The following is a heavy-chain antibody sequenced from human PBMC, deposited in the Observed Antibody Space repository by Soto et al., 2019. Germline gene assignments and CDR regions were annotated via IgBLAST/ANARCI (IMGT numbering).Heavy chain of an antibody. J-gene: IGHJ4*02. CDR3: ASHSNRNYGLYYFDY. CDR1: GGSVSSYY. D-gene: IGHD4-4*01. CDR2: IYYSGST. V-gene: IGHV4-59*08. Sequence: SETLSLTCTVSGGSVSSYYWSWIRQSPGKGLEWVGYIYYSGSTKHKPSLKSRVTISVDTSKNQFPLRVSSWTATDTAVYYWASHSNRNYGLYYFDYGGLGALVTVS.